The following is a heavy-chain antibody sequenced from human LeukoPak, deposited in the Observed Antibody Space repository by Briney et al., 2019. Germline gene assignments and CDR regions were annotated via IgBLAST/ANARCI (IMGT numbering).Heavy chain of an antibody. Sequence: GGSLRLSCAASGFTFSSYWMHWVRQAPGKGLVRVSRINSDGSSTSYADSVKGRFTISRDNAKNTLYLQMNSLRAEDTAVYYCARDPIAAAASFDYWGQGTLVTVSS. CDR1: GFTFSSYW. D-gene: IGHD6-13*01. J-gene: IGHJ4*02. V-gene: IGHV3-74*01. CDR3: ARDPIAAAASFDY. CDR2: INSDGSST.